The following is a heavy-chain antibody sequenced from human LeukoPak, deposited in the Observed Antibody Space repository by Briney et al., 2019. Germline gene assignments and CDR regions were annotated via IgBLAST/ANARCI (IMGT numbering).Heavy chain of an antibody. CDR1: GFTFSNYW. CDR2: IKHDGSEE. D-gene: IGHD5-12*01. J-gene: IGHJ4*02. V-gene: IGHV3-7*01. CDR3: AREWDSGSSSIDY. Sequence: GGSLRLSCAASGFTFSNYWMTWVRLAPGKGLEWVANIKHDGSEESYVDSVKGRFTISRDNAKNSLYLQMNSLRAEDTAIYYCAREWDSGSSSIDYWGPGTLVTVSS.